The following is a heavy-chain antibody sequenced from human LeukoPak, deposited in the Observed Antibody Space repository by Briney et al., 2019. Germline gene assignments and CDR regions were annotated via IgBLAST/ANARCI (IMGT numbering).Heavy chain of an antibody. CDR2: ICYTGCT. V-gene: IGHV4-31*11. Sequence: SETLSLTCAVSGGSISSGDYYCSWIRQHPGKGLEWIGYICYTGCTYYNPSLRSRVTISIDTSKNQFSVKLTSVTAADTAVYYCATRYDRRGYYQTWGQGMLVTVSS. CDR1: GGSISSGDYY. J-gene: IGHJ4*02. D-gene: IGHD3-22*01. CDR3: ATRYDRRGYYQT.